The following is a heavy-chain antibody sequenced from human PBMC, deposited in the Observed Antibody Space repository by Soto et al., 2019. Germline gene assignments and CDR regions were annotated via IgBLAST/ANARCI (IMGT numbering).Heavy chain of an antibody. D-gene: IGHD1-26*01. Sequence: QVQLVDSGGDVVQPGGSLRLSCTGSGFTFGNYGMHWARQAPGKGLEWVASTSYDGNNKYYADSLKGRFTISRDNSKKMVYLQMTSLGPEDTAAYYCAKGGGSARVFDYWGQGALVTVSS. V-gene: IGHV3-30*18. J-gene: IGHJ4*02. CDR2: TSYDGNNK. CDR1: GFTFGNYG. CDR3: AKGGGSARVFDY.